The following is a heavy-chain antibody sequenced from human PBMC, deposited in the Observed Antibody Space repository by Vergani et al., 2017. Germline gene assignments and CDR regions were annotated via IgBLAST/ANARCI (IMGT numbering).Heavy chain of an antibody. CDR3: ARSRRYSGSYRTSAFDI. J-gene: IGHJ3*02. CDR2: INHSGST. Sequence: QVQLQQWGAGLLKPSETLSLTCAVYGGSFSGYYWSWIRQPPGKGLEWIGEINHSGSTNYNPSLKSRVTISVDTSKNQFSLKLSSVTAADTAVYYCARSRRYSGSYRTSAFDIWGQGTMVTVSS. V-gene: IGHV4-34*01. D-gene: IGHD1-26*01. CDR1: GGSFSGYY.